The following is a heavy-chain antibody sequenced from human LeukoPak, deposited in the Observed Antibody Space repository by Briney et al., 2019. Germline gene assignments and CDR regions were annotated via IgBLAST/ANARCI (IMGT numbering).Heavy chain of an antibody. J-gene: IGHJ4*02. Sequence: SETLSLTCSVSGDSISIYYWSWIRQPPGKGLEWIGYIYNSGSTNYNPSLKSRVTISVDTSKNQFSLKLTSVTAADTAVYYCARRWFGESFDYWGQGTLVTVSS. CDR3: ARRWFGESFDY. V-gene: IGHV4-59*01. CDR2: IYNSGST. D-gene: IGHD3-10*01. CDR1: GDSISIYY.